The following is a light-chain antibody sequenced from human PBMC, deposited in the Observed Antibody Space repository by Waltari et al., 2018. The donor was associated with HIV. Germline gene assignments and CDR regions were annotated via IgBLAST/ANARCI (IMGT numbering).Light chain of an antibody. Sequence: QSVLTQPPSASGTPGQRVTISCSGSSSHIGSNYVFWYQQLPATAPKLVIYRNNQRPSGVPDRCSGSKSGTSASLAISGLRSEDEADYYCAAWDDSLRGLVFGGGTKLTVL. CDR3: AAWDDSLRGLV. CDR1: SSHIGSNY. V-gene: IGLV1-47*01. CDR2: RNN. J-gene: IGLJ3*02.